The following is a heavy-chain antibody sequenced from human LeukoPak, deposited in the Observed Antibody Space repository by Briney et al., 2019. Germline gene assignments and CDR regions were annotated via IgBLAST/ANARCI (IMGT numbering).Heavy chain of an antibody. CDR1: GGSFCSYG. D-gene: IGHD3-3*01. CDR3: ARDLLPMTKAGVVND. V-gene: IGHV1-69*01. Sequence: SVKVSCKASGGSFCSYGISWVRQAPGQGLEWMGGVLPIFGITNYAQRFQGRVTITADESRSTAYMELSSLTSDDTAVYYCARDLLPMTKAGVVNDWGQGSLVIVSP. J-gene: IGHJ4*02. CDR2: VLPIFGIT.